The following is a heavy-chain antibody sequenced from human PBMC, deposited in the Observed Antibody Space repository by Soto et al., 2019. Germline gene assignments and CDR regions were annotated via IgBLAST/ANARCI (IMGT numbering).Heavy chain of an antibody. J-gene: IGHJ6*02. CDR2: ISSSSSTI. CDR3: ARDRVEYSSGWSGTEYYYYGMDV. CDR1: GFTFSSYS. Sequence: GGSLRLSCAASGFTFSSYSMNWVRQAPGKGLEWVSYISSSSSTIYYADSVKGRFTISRDNAKNSLYLQMNCLRDEDTAVYYCARDRVEYSSGWSGTEYYYYGMDVWGQGTTVTVSS. D-gene: IGHD6-19*01. V-gene: IGHV3-48*02.